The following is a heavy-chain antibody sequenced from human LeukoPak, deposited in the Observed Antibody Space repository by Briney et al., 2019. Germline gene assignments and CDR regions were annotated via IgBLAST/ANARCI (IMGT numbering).Heavy chain of an antibody. D-gene: IGHD1-26*01. J-gene: IGHJ6*02. V-gene: IGHV3-9*01. CDR1: GFTFDDYA. CDR2: ISWNSGSI. CDR3: AKGLPPGGSYYYYGMDV. Sequence: PGRSLRLSCAASGFTFDDYAMHWVRQAPGKGLEWVSGISWNSGSIGYADSVKGRFTISRDNAKNSLYLQMNSLRAEDTALYYCAKGLPPGGSYYYYGMDVWGQGTTVTVSS.